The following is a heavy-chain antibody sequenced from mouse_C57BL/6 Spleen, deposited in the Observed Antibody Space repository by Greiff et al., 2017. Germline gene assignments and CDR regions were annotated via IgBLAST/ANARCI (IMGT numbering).Heavy chain of an antibody. CDR1: GYTFTSYD. CDR3: ARGGYYDYDGFAY. J-gene: IGHJ3*01. Sequence: VKLVESGPELVKPGASVKLSCKASGYTFTSYDINWVKQRPGQGLEWIGWIYPRDGSTKYNEKFKGKATLTVDTSSSTAYMELHSLTSEDSAVYFCARGGYYDYDGFAYWGQGTLVTVSA. V-gene: IGHV1-85*01. CDR2: IYPRDGST. D-gene: IGHD2-4*01.